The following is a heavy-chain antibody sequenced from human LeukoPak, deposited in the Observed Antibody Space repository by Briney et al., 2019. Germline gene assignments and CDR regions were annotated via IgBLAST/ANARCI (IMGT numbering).Heavy chain of an antibody. Sequence: PGGSLRLSCAASGFTFSSYGMHWVRQAPGKGLEWVAFIRYDGSNKYYADSVKGRFTISRDNSKNTLYLQMNSLRAEDTAVYYCARDPSITMIVVVIRASSAFDIWGQGTMVTVSS. J-gene: IGHJ3*02. CDR3: ARDPSITMIVVVIRASSAFDI. V-gene: IGHV3-30*02. CDR2: IRYDGSNK. D-gene: IGHD3-22*01. CDR1: GFTFSSYG.